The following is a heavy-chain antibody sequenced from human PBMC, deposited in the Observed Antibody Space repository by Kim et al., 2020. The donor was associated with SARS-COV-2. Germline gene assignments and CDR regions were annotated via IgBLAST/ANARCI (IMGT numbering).Heavy chain of an antibody. D-gene: IGHD3-10*01. V-gene: IGHV3-23*01. J-gene: IGHJ4*02. Sequence: AYSVKGRFTISKDNSKNTLYLQMNSLRAEDTAVYYCAKKPDYYGSGSYYNWGQGTLVTVSS. CDR3: AKKPDYYGSGSYYN.